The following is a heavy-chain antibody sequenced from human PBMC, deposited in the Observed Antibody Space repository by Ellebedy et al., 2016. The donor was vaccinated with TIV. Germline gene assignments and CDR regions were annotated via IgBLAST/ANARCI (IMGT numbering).Heavy chain of an antibody. Sequence: SETLSLTXSVSGVSIGYYYWSWVRQSAGGGLEWIGRFYSGGSPNYNPSLRSRVTMSVDTSRNQFSLQMRSTTAADTAMYYCARDRGCSSSSCYEEYFDYWGQGLRVTVSS. CDR1: GVSIGYYY. V-gene: IGHV4-4*07. CDR3: ARDRGCSSSSCYEEYFDY. D-gene: IGHD2-2*01. J-gene: IGHJ4*02. CDR2: FYSGGSP.